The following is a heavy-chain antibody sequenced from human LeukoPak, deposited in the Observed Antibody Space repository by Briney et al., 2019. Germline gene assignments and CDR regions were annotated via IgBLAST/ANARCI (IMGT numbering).Heavy chain of an antibody. Sequence: SETLSLTRTVSGGSISSYYWSWIRQPAGKGLEWIGRIYTSGSTNYNPSLKSRVTMSVDTSKNQFSLKLSSVTAADTAVYYCAKGIIGSPGVYFDYWGQGTLVTVSS. D-gene: IGHD3-10*01. CDR3: AKGIIGSPGVYFDY. CDR1: GGSISSYY. J-gene: IGHJ4*02. V-gene: IGHV4-4*07. CDR2: IYTSGST.